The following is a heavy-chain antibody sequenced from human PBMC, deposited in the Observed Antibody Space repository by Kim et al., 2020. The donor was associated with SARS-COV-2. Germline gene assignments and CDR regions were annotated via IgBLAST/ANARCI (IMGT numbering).Heavy chain of an antibody. V-gene: IGHV7-4-1*02. CDR1: GYTFTSYA. Sequence: ASVKVSCKASGYTFTSYAMNWVRQAPGQGLEWMGWINTNTGNPTYAQGFTGRFVFSLDTSVSTAYLQISSLKAEDTAVYYCARAVVVPAANSFGVVILSYYDMDVWGKGTTVTVSS. CDR2: INTNTGNP. J-gene: IGHJ6*03. D-gene: IGHD2-2*01. CDR3: ARAVVVPAANSFGVVILSYYDMDV.